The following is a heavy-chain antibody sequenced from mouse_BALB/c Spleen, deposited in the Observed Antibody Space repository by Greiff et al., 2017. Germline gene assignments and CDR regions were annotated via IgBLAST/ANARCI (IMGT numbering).Heavy chain of an antibody. CDR2: ISSGGSYT. CDR1: GFTFSSYG. Sequence: EVMLVESGGDLVKPGGSLKLSCAASGFTFSSYGMSWVRQTPDKRLEWVATISSGGSYTYYPDSVKGRFTISRDNAKNTLYLQMSSLKSEDTAMYYCGFAYWGQGTLVTVSA. V-gene: IGHV5-6*02. J-gene: IGHJ3*01. CDR3: GFAY.